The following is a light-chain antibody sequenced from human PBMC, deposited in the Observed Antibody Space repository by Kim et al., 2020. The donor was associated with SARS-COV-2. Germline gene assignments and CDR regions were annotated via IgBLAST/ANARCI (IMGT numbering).Light chain of an antibody. V-gene: IGLV3-9*01. CDR3: HVWDSNTAV. Sequence: SYELTQPLSESVALGQTARITCGGSSIGAKSLHWYQQKPGQAPVLVIYRDRNRPSGIPERFSGSNSGNTATLTISRAQAGDEADYYCHVWDSNTAVFGGG. J-gene: IGLJ3*02. CDR1: SIGAKS. CDR2: RDR.